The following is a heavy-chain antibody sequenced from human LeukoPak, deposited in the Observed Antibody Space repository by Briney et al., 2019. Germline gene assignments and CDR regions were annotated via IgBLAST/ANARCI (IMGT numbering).Heavy chain of an antibody. V-gene: IGHV4-59*03. CDR2: ISYSGTT. D-gene: IGHD3-9*01. Sequence: SETLSLTCAVYGGSFSGYYWTWIRQPPGKGLEWIGYISYSGTTNYNPSLNSRVTISVDTSKNQFSLKLSSVTAADTAVYYCATQATGHSTPFDFWGQGTLVTVSS. CDR1: GGSFSGYY. J-gene: IGHJ4*02. CDR3: ATQATGHSTPFDF.